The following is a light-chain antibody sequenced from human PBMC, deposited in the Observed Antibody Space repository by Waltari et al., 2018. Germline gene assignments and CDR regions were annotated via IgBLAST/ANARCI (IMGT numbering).Light chain of an antibody. CDR3: ASWDDSLSGHVV. V-gene: IGLV1-47*01. J-gene: IGLJ2*01. CDR1: SFNIGSNY. CDR2: RNN. Sequence: QSVLTQPPSASGTPGPRVPISCSGSSFNIGSNYVYWYQQLPGPAPKPRIYRNNQRPSGVPDRFSGSKSGTSASLAISGLRSEDEADYYCASWDDSLSGHVVFGGGTKLTVL.